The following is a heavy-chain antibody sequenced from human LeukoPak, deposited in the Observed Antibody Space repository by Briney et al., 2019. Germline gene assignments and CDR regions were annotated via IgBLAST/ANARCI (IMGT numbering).Heavy chain of an antibody. V-gene: IGHV3-9*01. J-gene: IGHJ4*02. CDR2: INWNSVSK. CDR1: GFTFGDYA. CDR3: AKGSYYYDSSGYYGLDY. Sequence: PGGSLRLSCVVSGFTFGDYAMHWVRQAPGKGLEWVSGINWNSVSKAFADSVKGRFTISRDNAKNSLYLQMNSLRAEDTALYYCAKGSYYYDSSGYYGLDYWGQGTLVTVSS. D-gene: IGHD3-22*01.